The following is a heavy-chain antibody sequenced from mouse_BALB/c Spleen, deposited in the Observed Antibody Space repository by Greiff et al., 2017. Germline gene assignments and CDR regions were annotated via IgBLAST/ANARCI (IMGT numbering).Heavy chain of an antibody. Sequence: QVQLQQSGAELVRPGSSVKISCKASGYAFSSYWMNWVKQRPGQGLEWIGQIYPGDGDTNYNGKFKGKATLTADKSSSTAYMQLSSLTSEDSAVYFCANIYYYGSSWGFAYWGQGTLVTVSA. D-gene: IGHD1-1*01. CDR1: GYAFSSYW. CDR2: IYPGDGDT. CDR3: ANIYYYGSSWGFAY. J-gene: IGHJ3*01. V-gene: IGHV1-80*01.